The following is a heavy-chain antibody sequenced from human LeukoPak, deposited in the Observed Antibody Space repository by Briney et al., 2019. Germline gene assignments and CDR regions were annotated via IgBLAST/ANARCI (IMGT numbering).Heavy chain of an antibody. D-gene: IGHD6-19*01. Sequence: GGTLRLSCTASRFTFSPDGMSWVRQAPGKGLEWVSAISGSGVSTYYADSVKGRFTISTDNSKNTLYLQMNSLRAEDTAVYYCARESVAGYNWFDPWGQGTLVTVSS. CDR3: ARESVAGYNWFDP. CDR2: ISGSGVST. J-gene: IGHJ5*02. V-gene: IGHV3-23*01. CDR1: RFTFSPDG.